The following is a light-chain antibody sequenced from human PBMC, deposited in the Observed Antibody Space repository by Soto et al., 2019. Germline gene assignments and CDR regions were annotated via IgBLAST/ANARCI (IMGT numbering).Light chain of an antibody. J-gene: IGLJ1*01. Sequence: QSALTQPASVSGSPGQSITISCTGTSSDVGGYNYVSWYQQHPGKAPKLMIHEVSNRPSGVSNRFSGSKSGNTASLTISGLQAEDEADYYCSSYTYSSTPYVFGTGTKVTVL. V-gene: IGLV2-14*01. CDR2: EVS. CDR1: SSDVGGYNY. CDR3: SSYTYSSTPYV.